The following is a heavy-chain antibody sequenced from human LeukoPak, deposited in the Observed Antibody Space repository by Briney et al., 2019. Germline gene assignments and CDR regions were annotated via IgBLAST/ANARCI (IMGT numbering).Heavy chain of an antibody. V-gene: IGHV3-48*03. CDR3: ARARVPGELNY. Sequence: PGGSLRLSCAASGFTFSSYEMNWVRQAPGKGLDWVSYISSSGGTISYADSVRGRFTISRDNAKNSLYLQMNSLRAEDTAVYYCARARVPGELNYWGQGTLVTVSS. J-gene: IGHJ4*02. D-gene: IGHD3-10*01. CDR2: ISSSGGTI. CDR1: GFTFSSYE.